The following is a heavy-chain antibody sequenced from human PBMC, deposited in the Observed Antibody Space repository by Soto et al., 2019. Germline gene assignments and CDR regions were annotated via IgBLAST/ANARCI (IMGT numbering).Heavy chain of an antibody. J-gene: IGHJ6*02. CDR2: IYYSGST. CDR1: GGSISSYY. Sequence: QVQLQESGPGLVKPSETLSLTCTVSGGSISSYYWSWIRQPPGKGLEWIGYIYYSGSTNYNPSLKSRVTISVDTSKTQFSLKLSSVTAADTAVYYCAHSLYSSYYYYYGMDVWGQGTTVTVSS. V-gene: IGHV4-59*01. D-gene: IGHD6-13*01. CDR3: AHSLYSSYYYYYGMDV.